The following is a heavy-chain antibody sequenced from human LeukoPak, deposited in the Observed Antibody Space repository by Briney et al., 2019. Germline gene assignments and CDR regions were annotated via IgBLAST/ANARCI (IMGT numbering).Heavy chain of an antibody. CDR3: AAGRGYCGGGSCYGDDAFDI. D-gene: IGHD2-15*01. CDR1: GYTFTGYY. Sequence: GASVKVSCKASGYTFTGYYMHWVRQAPGQGLEWMGWINPNSGGTNYAQKFQGRVTMTRDTSISTAYMELSRLRSDDTAVYYCAAGRGYCGGGSCYGDDAFDIWSQGTMVTVSS. J-gene: IGHJ3*02. V-gene: IGHV1-2*02. CDR2: INPNSGGT.